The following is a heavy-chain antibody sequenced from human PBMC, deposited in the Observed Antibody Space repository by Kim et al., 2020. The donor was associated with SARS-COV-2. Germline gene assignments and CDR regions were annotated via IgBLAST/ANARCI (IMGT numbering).Heavy chain of an antibody. D-gene: IGHD3-22*01. Sequence: GGSLRLSCTASGFTFGDYAMSWFRQAPGKRLEWVGFIRSKAYGGTTEYAASVKGRFTISRDDSKSIAYLQMNSLKTEDTAVYYCTRGNPDSSGYEETHWYFDLWGRGTLVTVSS. CDR1: GFTFGDYA. V-gene: IGHV3-49*03. J-gene: IGHJ2*01. CDR2: IRSKAYGGTT. CDR3: TRGNPDSSGYEETHWYFDL.